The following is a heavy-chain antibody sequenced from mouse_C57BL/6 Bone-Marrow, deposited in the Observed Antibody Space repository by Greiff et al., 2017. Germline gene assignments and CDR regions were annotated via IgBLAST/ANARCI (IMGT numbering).Heavy chain of an antibody. CDR1: GYTFTSYW. J-gene: IGHJ4*01. CDR3: ARSGLRIPLAMDY. D-gene: IGHD1-1*01. Sequence: VQLQQPGTELVKPGASVKLSCKASGYTFTSYWMHWVKQRPGQGLEWIGNINPSNGGTNYNEKFKSKATLTVDKSSSTAYMQLSSLTSEDSAVYYCARSGLRIPLAMDYWGQGTSVTVSS. CDR2: INPSNGGT. V-gene: IGHV1-53*01.